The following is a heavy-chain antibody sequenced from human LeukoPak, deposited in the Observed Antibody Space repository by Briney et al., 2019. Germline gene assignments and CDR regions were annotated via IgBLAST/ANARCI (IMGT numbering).Heavy chain of an antibody. J-gene: IGHJ4*02. D-gene: IGHD3-16*02. CDR2: IYDGAGT. CDR3: ARDGRLGELSTFDY. Sequence: PGGSLTLSCAASGLTVSSNYTSWVRQAPGKGLEWVSVIYDGAGTHYADSVKGRFTISRDISKNTVYLQMNSLRAEDTAVYYCARDGRLGELSTFDYWGQGTLVTVSS. V-gene: IGHV3-53*01. CDR1: GLTVSSNY.